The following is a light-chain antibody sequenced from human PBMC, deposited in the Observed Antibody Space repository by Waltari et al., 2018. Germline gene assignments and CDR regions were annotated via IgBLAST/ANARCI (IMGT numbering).Light chain of an antibody. CDR1: SSDVGGYNY. J-gene: IGLJ2*01. CDR3: SSYTTTGTVI. Sequence: QSALTQPASVSGSPGHSITISCTGTSSDVGGYNYVTWYQQYPGKAPKLMIYDVTYRPSGVSTRFSGSKSGNTASLTISGLQAEDEADYYCSSYTTTGTVIFGGGTKLTVL. CDR2: DVT. V-gene: IGLV2-14*03.